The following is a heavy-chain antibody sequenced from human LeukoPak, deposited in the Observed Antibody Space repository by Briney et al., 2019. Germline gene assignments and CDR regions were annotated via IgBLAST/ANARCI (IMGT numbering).Heavy chain of an antibody. D-gene: IGHD2-21*02. Sequence: GASVKVSCKASGYTFTSYAMSWVRQAPGQGLEWMGWINSNTGNPTYAQGFTGRFVFSLDTSVSTAYLQISSLKAEDTAVYYCACLPLYCGGDCSGYWGQGTLVTVSS. CDR2: INSNTGNP. CDR1: GYTFTSYA. CDR3: ACLPLYCGGDCSGY. V-gene: IGHV7-4-1*02. J-gene: IGHJ4*02.